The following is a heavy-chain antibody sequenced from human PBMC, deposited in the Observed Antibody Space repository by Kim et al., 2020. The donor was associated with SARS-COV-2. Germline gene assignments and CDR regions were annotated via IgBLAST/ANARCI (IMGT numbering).Heavy chain of an antibody. D-gene: IGHD3-22*01. J-gene: IGHJ4*02. V-gene: IGHV1-18*01. CDR2: ISAYNGNT. Sequence: ASVKVSCKASGYTFTSYGISWVRQAPGQGLEWMGWISAYNGNTNYAQKLQGRVTMTTDTSTSTAYMELRSLRSDDTAVYYCARAPSYYYDFEFDYWGQGTLVTVSS. CDR1: GYTFTSYG. CDR3: ARAPSYYYDFEFDY.